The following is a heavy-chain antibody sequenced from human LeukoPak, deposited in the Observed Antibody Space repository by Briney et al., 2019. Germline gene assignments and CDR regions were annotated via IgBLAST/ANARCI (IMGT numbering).Heavy chain of an antibody. CDR1: VVTSKDSS. V-gene: IGHV3-9*02. J-gene: IGHJ6*02. CDR2: IYWNGGGT. CDR3: AKQMRATNTYTFFGLDV. D-gene: IGHD1-26*01. Sequence: SLRLSCVEPVVTSKDSSMQWVRQPPGEGREWGSRIYWNGGGTDYADSVKGRFTNSRENAKNSLYLQLSSLRPEDTALYYCAKQMRATNTYTFFGLDVWGQGATVTVSS.